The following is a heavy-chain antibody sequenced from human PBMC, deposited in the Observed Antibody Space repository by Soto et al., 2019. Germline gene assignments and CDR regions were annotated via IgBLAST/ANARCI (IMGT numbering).Heavy chain of an antibody. CDR2: INQSGST. J-gene: IGHJ6*02. CDR3: ARQSYYYYGSGSPWGIDV. Sequence: SETLSLTCAVSGLSFSDYYMTWIRQPPAKGLEWVAKINQSGSTNYNLSLKSRVTISVATSKNQFYLKLSSETAADTAVYYCARQSYYYYGSGSPWGIDVWGQGTTVTVSS. D-gene: IGHD3-10*01. V-gene: IGHV4-34*01. CDR1: GLSFSDYY.